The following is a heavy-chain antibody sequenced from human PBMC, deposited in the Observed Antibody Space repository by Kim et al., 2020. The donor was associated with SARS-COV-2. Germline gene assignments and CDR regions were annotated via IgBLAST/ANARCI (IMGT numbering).Heavy chain of an antibody. CDR3: AHIGQDFDP. Sequence: GGSLRLSCAASGFTFSSYWMHWVRQAPGKGLEWVAVISYDGSNKYYADSVKGRFTISRDNSKNTLYLQMNSLRAEDTAVYYCAHIGQDFDPWGQGTLVPVSS. V-gene: IGHV3-30*03. CDR2: ISYDGSNK. J-gene: IGHJ5*02. CDR1: GFTFSSYW. D-gene: IGHD2-15*01.